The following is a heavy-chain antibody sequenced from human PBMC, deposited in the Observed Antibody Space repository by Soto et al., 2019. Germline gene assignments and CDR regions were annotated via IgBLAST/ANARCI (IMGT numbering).Heavy chain of an antibody. Sequence: QVQLQQSGPRLVKPSETLSLTCTVSSGPDRSHNWGWIRQPPGRGLEWIGYVYYTGDTAYNPSLRGQVTISADTSTNDISLTLNAVTAADTAVYYGVRQGIDYLHGLVDVWGQGTTVSVSS. J-gene: IGHJ6*02. CDR1: SGPDRSHN. CDR3: VRQGIDYLHGLVDV. V-gene: IGHV4-59*08. D-gene: IGHD4-17*01. CDR2: VYYTGDT.